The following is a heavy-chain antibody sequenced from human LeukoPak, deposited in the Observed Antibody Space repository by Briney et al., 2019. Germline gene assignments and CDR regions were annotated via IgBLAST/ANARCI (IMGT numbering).Heavy chain of an antibody. J-gene: IGHJ5*02. CDR1: GYTFTSYG. V-gene: IGHV1-18*01. D-gene: IGHD2-2*01. CDR3: ARTLFIVVVPAAGGSNWFDP. Sequence: ASVKVSCKASGYTFTSYGISWVRQAPGQGLEWMGWISAYNGNTNYAQKLQGRVTMTTDTSTSTAYMELRSLRSDDTAVYYCARTLFIVVVPAAGGSNWFDPWGQGTLVTVSS. CDR2: ISAYNGNT.